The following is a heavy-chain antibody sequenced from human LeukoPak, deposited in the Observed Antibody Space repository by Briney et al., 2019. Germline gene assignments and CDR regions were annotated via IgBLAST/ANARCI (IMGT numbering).Heavy chain of an antibody. Sequence: GESLKIPCKGSGYSFTSYWIGWVRQMPGKGLEWMGIIYPGDSDTRYSPSFQGQVTISADKSISTAYLQWSSLKASDTAMYYCARSCTSTSCYLTDAFDIWGQGTMVTASS. V-gene: IGHV5-51*01. CDR3: ARSCTSTSCYLTDAFDI. CDR1: GYSFTSYW. D-gene: IGHD2-2*01. J-gene: IGHJ3*02. CDR2: IYPGDSDT.